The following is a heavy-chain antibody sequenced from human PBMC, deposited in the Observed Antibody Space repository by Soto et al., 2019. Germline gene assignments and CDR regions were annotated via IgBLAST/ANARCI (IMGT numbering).Heavy chain of an antibody. Sequence: PLGSLRLSCAASGFTFSGYAMSWARQAPGKGLEWVAAISGSGGSTYYADSVKGRFTISIDKSKNPLYLQMSCLTAEDTAVYYCARRYHYIVGMDYSRGSCDYWGQGTLVTVSS. J-gene: IGHJ4*02. CDR2: ISGSGGST. CDR1: GFTFSGYA. V-gene: IGHV3-23*01. CDR3: ARRYHYIVGMDYSRGSCDY. D-gene: IGHD2-8*01.